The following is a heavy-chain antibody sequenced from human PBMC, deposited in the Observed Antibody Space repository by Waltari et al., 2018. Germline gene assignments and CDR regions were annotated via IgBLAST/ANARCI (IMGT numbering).Heavy chain of an antibody. D-gene: IGHD6-13*01. CDR3: AIAAAGTFDY. CDR1: GGTFSSYT. Sequence: QVQLVQSGAEVKKPGSSVKVSCKASGGTFSSYTISWVRQAPGQGLEWMGRISPILGIANYAQKFQGRVTITADKSTSTAYMELSSLRSEDTAVYYCAIAAAGTFDYWGQGTLVTVSS. V-gene: IGHV1-69*02. J-gene: IGHJ4*02. CDR2: ISPILGIA.